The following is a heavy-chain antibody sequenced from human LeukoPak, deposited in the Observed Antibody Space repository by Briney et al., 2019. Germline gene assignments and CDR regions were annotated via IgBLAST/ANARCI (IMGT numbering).Heavy chain of an antibody. D-gene: IGHD3-16*01. Sequence: GGSLRLSCEASGFTLSTYWMNWVRQAPGKGLDWMGNINPDGSGKRYVEYVKGRFTIARDNADNSLSLQMISLRAEDTAVYYCASWGAGGNSWGQGTLGTVSS. CDR2: INPDGSGK. CDR3: ASWGAGGNS. V-gene: IGHV3-7*01. J-gene: IGHJ4*02. CDR1: GFTLSTYW.